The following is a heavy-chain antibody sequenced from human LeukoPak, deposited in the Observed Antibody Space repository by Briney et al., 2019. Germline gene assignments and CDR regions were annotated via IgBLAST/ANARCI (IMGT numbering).Heavy chain of an antibody. Sequence: SQTLSLTCALSGDSVSSNSVTWNWIRQSPSRGLEWLGRTYYRSTWYNDYAVSVRGRITVNPDASKNQFSLHLNSVTPEDTAVYYCARRLTQYDCFDPWGQGILVTVSS. D-gene: IGHD2-2*01. CDR2: TYYRSTWYN. V-gene: IGHV6-1*01. CDR3: ARRLTQYDCFDP. J-gene: IGHJ5*02. CDR1: GDSVSSNSVT.